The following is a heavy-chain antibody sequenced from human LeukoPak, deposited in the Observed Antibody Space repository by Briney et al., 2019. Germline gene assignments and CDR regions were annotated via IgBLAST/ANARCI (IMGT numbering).Heavy chain of an antibody. D-gene: IGHD6-13*01. V-gene: IGHV4-59*08. Sequence: PSETLSLTCTVSGGSISSYYWSWIRQPPGKGLEWIGYIYYSGSTNYNPSLKSRVTISVDTSKNQFSLKLSSVTAADTAVYYCASLGIAAAGTQAFDIWGQGTMVTVSS. CDR2: IYYSGST. J-gene: IGHJ3*02. CDR3: ASLGIAAAGTQAFDI. CDR1: GGSISSYY.